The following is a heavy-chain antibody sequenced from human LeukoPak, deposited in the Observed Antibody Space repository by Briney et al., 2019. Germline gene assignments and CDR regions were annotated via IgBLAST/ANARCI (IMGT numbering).Heavy chain of an antibody. CDR1: GGSISSGSYY. D-gene: IGHD1-14*01. V-gene: IGHV4-61*02. CDR2: IYTSGST. Sequence: SETLSLTCTVSGGSISSGSYYWSWIRQPAGKGLEWIGRIYTSGSTNYNPSLKSRVTISVDTSKNQFSLKLSSVTAADTAVYYCASGPEPPYNWFDPWGQGTLVTVSS. CDR3: ASGPEPPYNWFDP. J-gene: IGHJ5*02.